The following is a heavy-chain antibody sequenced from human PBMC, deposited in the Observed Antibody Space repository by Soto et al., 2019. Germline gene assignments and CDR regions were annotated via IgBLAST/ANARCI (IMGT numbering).Heavy chain of an antibody. CDR3: ARDKGFYDHVWGSYRSAFDY. D-gene: IGHD3-16*02. J-gene: IGHJ4*02. Sequence: QVYLVESGGGVVQPGGSLRLSCAASGFTFSSYGMHWVRQAAGKGPEWVAVVWNDGNTKYYADSVKGRFTISRDNSKNTMYLLMNNLRAEDTAVYYCARDKGFYDHVWGSYRSAFDYWGRGTLVAVSS. V-gene: IGHV3-33*01. CDR1: GFTFSSYG. CDR2: VWNDGNTK.